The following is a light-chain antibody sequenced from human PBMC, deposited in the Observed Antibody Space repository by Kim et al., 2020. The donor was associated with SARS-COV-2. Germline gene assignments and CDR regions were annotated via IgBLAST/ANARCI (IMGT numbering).Light chain of an antibody. CDR1: SGSIVSNY. V-gene: IGLV6-57*03. J-gene: IGLJ2*01. Sequence: GKTVTISCTRSSGSIVSNYVQWYQQRPGSAPTTVIYEDDQRPSGVPDRFSGSIDRSSNSASLTISGLMPEDEADYYCQSYYVSNQVIGGGTQLTVL. CDR2: EDD. CDR3: QSYYVSNQV.